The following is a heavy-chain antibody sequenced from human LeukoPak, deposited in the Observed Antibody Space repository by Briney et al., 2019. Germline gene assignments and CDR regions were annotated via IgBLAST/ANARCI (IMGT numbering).Heavy chain of an antibody. D-gene: IGHD5-18*01. Sequence: KPSVTLSLTFTVSGGSISSYYWTWIRQPPGKGLEWIGYIYYSGGTNYNPSLKSRVTISVDTSKNQFSLKLSSVTAADTAVYYCARDRGFSYDLDYWGQGTLVTVSS. CDR3: ARDRGFSYDLDY. CDR2: IYYSGGT. V-gene: IGHV4-59*01. J-gene: IGHJ4*02. CDR1: GGSISSYY.